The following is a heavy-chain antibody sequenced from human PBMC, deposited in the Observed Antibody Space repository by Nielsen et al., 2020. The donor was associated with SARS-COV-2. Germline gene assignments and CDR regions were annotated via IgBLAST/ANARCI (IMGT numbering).Heavy chain of an antibody. Sequence: GESLKISCAASGFTFSSYWMHWVRQAPGKGLVWVSRINSDGSSTSYADSVKGRFTISRDNAKNTLYLQMNSLRAEDTAVYYCARDRTPYGDYVDYFEDWGQGTLVTVSS. CDR1: GFTFSSYW. J-gene: IGHJ4*02. D-gene: IGHD4-17*01. V-gene: IGHV3-74*01. CDR3: ARDRTPYGDYVDYFED. CDR2: INSDGSST.